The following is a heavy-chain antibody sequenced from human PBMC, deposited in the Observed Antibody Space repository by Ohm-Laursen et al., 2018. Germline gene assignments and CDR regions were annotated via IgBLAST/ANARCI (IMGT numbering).Heavy chain of an antibody. D-gene: IGHD3-3*01. CDR2: ISYDGSNK. J-gene: IGHJ6*02. CDR1: GFTFSSYG. CDR3: AKDKRPSYDFWSGYYMDV. V-gene: IGHV3-30*18. Sequence: SLRLSCAASGFTFSSYGMHWVRQAPGKGLEWVAVISYDGSNKYYADSVKGRFTISRDNSKNTLYLQMNSLRAEDTAVYYCAKDKRPSYDFWSGYYMDVWGQGTTVTVSS.